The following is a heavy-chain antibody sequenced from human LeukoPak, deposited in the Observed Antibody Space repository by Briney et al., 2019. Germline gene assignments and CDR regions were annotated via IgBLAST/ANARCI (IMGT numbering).Heavy chain of an antibody. V-gene: IGHV1-69*04. D-gene: IGHD6-13*01. J-gene: IGHJ6*02. CDR1: GGTFSSYA. Sequence: ASVKVSCKASGGTFSSYAISWVRQALGQGLEWMGRIIPILGIANYAQKFQGRVTITADKSTSTAYMELSSLRSEDTAVYYCARGAAARHRGDYYGMDVWGQGTTVTVSS. CDR2: IIPILGIA. CDR3: ARGAAARHRGDYYGMDV.